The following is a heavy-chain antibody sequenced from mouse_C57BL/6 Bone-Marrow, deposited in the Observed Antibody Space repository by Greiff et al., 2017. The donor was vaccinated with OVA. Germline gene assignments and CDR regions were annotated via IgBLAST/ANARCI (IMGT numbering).Heavy chain of an antibody. J-gene: IGHJ3*01. CDR3: ARTAIYDGYWFAY. CDR2: IDPSDSET. Sequence: VQLQQPGAELVRPGSSVKLSCKASGYTFTSYWMHWVKQRPIQGLEWIGNIDPSDSETHYNQKFKDKATLTVDKSSSTAYMQLSSLTSEDSAVYYCARTAIYDGYWFAYWGQGTLVTVSA. V-gene: IGHV1-52*01. CDR1: GYTFTSYW. D-gene: IGHD2-3*01.